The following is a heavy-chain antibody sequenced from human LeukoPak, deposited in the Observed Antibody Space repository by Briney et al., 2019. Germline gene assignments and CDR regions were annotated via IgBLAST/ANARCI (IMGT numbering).Heavy chain of an antibody. J-gene: IGHJ4*02. CDR3: ARNYGSVTTGIDY. D-gene: IGHD3-10*01. Sequence: ASVMVSCTTSGDTPTASNMHSGRHAPGQGLEWMGRINPNSGGTNYAQKFQGRVTMTRATSISAAYMELSRLTSDDTAMYYCARNYGSVTTGIDYWGQGTLVTVSS. V-gene: IGHV1-2*06. CDR2: INPNSGGT. CDR1: GDTPTASN.